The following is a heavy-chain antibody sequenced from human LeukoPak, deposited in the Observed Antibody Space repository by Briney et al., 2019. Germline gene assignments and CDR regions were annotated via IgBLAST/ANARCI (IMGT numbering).Heavy chain of an antibody. J-gene: IGHJ4*02. CDR3: ARGLNDGSPADY. CDR2: IYYIGST. Sequence: PSETLSLTCSVSGGFIKNHYWSWIRQPPGKGLEWIGFIYYIGSTNYNLSLKSRVTISVDTSKNQFSLKLTSVTAADTAVYYCARGLNDGSPADYWGQGTLVSVSS. D-gene: IGHD2-15*01. CDR1: GGFIKNHY. V-gene: IGHV4-59*11.